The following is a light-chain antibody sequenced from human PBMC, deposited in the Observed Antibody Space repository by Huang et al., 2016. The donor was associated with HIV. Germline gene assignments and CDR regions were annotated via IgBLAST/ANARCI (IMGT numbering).Light chain of an antibody. CDR1: QDISTY. V-gene: IGKV1-33*01. CDR3: QHYDTLPIT. Sequence: DIQMTQSPSSLSASVGDRVTITCQASQDISTYLNWYQQKPGKAQKVLIYAAANLETGVPSRFSGSGSGTNFTFTISSLQPEDFATYYCQHYDTLPITFGQGTRLEI. CDR2: AAA. J-gene: IGKJ5*01.